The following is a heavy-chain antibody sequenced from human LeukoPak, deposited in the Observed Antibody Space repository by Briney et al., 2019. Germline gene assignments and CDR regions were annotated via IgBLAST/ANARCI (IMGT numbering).Heavy chain of an antibody. CDR3: ARLWDIVVPNN. V-gene: IGHV4-59*12. CDR2: IYYSGST. D-gene: IGHD2-2*01. CDR1: GGSISSYY. Sequence: SETLSLTCTVSGGSISSYYWSWIRQPPGKGLEWIGYIYYSGSTNYNPSLKSRVTISVDTSKNQFSLKLSSVTAADTAVYYCARLWDIVVPNNWGQGTLVTVSS. J-gene: IGHJ4*02.